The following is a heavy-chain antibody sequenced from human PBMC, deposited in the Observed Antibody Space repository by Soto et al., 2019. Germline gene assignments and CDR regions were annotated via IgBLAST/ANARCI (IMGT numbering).Heavy chain of an antibody. Sequence: EVQLLESGGGLVQPGGSLRLSCAASGFSFSTYAMSWVRQAPGKGLEWVSDITGSGASTYYTDSVKGRFTISRVNSKSTLSLQMNSLRAEDTAVYYCAKGGPGGSGYYYAADVWGQGTTVSVSS. V-gene: IGHV3-23*01. CDR1: GFSFSTYA. CDR2: ITGSGAST. J-gene: IGHJ6*02. D-gene: IGHD3-10*01. CDR3: AKGGPGGSGYYYAADV.